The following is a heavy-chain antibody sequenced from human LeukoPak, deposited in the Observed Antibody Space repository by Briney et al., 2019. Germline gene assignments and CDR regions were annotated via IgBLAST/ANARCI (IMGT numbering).Heavy chain of an antibody. CDR2: ISYDGSNK. CDR1: GFSFRTYG. D-gene: IGHD6-19*01. V-gene: IGHV3-30*18. J-gene: IGHJ4*02. CDR3: AKDQTPIAVAGTSGEDY. Sequence: PGGSLRLSCVASGFSFRTYGMHWVRQAPGKGLEWVAVISYDGSNKYYADSVKGRFTISRDNSKNTFYMQMSSLRAEDTAVYYCAKDQTPIAVAGTSGEDYWGQGTLVTVSS.